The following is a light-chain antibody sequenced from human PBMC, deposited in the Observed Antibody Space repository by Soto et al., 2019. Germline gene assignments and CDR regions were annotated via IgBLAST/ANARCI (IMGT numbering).Light chain of an antibody. CDR1: QGISSY. CDR2: AVS. J-gene: IGKJ4*01. Sequence: DIPLTQSPSFLSASVGDRVTITCRASQGISSYLAWYQQKPGKAPKLLIYAVSTLQSGVPSKSSGSGSGTEFPLTLCSLQPEDFATYYCQQPNTYPLTFGGGNKVEIK. V-gene: IGKV1-9*01. CDR3: QQPNTYPLT.